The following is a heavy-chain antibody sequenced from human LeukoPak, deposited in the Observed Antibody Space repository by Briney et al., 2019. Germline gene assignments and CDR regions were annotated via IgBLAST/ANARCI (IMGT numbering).Heavy chain of an antibody. CDR3: ARHMVLSPCDY. D-gene: IGHD4/OR15-4a*01. V-gene: IGHV3-11*01. CDR1: GFRFDDYY. J-gene: IGHJ4*02. Sequence: PGGSLRLSCAASGFRFDDYYLSWIRQAPGKGLEWISFISASGGMMDHADSVKGRFTISRDNAKNSVYLEMNNLRAEATAVYHCARHMVLSPCDYWGPGTLVTVSS. CDR2: ISASGGMM.